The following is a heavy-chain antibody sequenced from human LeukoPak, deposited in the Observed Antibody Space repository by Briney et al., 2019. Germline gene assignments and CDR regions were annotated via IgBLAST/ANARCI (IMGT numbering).Heavy chain of an antibody. Sequence: PSETLSLTCTVSGGSISSSSSYWGWIRQPPGKGLEWIGSISYSGSTYYNPSLKSRVTISVDTSKNQFSLKLSSVTAADTAVYYCARESRAAAFLYYYYYYMNVWGKGTTVTVSS. V-gene: IGHV4-39*07. CDR3: ARESRAAAFLYYYYYYMNV. CDR1: GGSISSSSSY. J-gene: IGHJ6*03. CDR2: ISYSGST. D-gene: IGHD6-13*01.